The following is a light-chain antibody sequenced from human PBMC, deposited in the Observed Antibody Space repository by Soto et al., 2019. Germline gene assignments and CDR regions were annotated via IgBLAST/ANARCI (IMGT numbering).Light chain of an antibody. CDR3: QSYDPNNHVV. CDR2: EDN. J-gene: IGLJ2*01. Sequence: NFMLTQPHSVSESPGKTVTISCTRSSGGIASNYVQWYQQRPGSAPTTVIHEDNQRPSGVPDRFSGSIDSSSNSASLTVSGLKTEDEADYYCQSYDPNNHVVFGGGTKLTVL. CDR1: SGGIASNY. V-gene: IGLV6-57*04.